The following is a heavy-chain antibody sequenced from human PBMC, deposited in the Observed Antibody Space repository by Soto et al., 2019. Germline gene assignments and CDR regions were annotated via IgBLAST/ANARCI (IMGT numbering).Heavy chain of an antibody. J-gene: IGHJ4*02. Sequence: QVQLVLSGAEVKKPGSSVKLSCKASGGASSSYAISWVRQAPGQGLEWMGGIIPIFGTANYAQKLQGRVTITAVESTCTAYMEPSSLRSEDRAVYYCARDPPSTGESEHFDYWGQGTLVTVSS. CDR1: GGASSSYA. V-gene: IGHV1-69*01. CDR2: IIPIFGTA. CDR3: ARDPPSTGESEHFDY. D-gene: IGHD1-1*01.